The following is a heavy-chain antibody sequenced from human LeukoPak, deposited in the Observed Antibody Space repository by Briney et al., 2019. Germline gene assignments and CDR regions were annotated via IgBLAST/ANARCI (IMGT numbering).Heavy chain of an antibody. Sequence: TGGSLRLSCAASGFTFSSYAMSWVRQAPGKGLEWVSAISDSGGSTYYADSVKGRFTISRDNSKNTLYLQMNSLRAEDTAVYYCAKETYYYDSSGIFDYWGQGTLVTVSS. CDR3: AKETYYYDSSGIFDY. CDR2: ISDSGGST. D-gene: IGHD3-22*01. J-gene: IGHJ4*02. V-gene: IGHV3-23*01. CDR1: GFTFSSYA.